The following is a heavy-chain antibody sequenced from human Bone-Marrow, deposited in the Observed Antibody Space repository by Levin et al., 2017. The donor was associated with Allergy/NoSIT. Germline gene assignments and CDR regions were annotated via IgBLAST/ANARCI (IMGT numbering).Heavy chain of an antibody. V-gene: IGHV4-39*01. CDR2: IHYTGIT. CDR1: GDSVTNNHFY. CDR3: ARPRSGWYVFDF. Sequence: TSETLSLTCSVSGDSVTNNHFYWAWIRQFPGKGLEWIGSIHYTGITFYNPSVKSRVTMSVDTSSNQFSLNVTSVTAADTAIYFCARPRSGWYVFDFWGQGRLVTVSS. D-gene: IGHD6-19*01. J-gene: IGHJ4*02.